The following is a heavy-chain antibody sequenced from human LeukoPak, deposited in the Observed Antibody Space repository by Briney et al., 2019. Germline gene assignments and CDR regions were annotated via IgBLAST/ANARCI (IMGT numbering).Heavy chain of an antibody. CDR2: INPSGGST. V-gene: IGHV1-69*04. D-gene: IGHD3-22*01. CDR1: GGTFSSYA. CDR3: ARSQDYYDSSGYYPPYNWFDP. J-gene: IGHJ5*02. Sequence: ASVKVSCKASGGTFSSYAISWVRQAPGQGLEWMGIINPSGGSTSYAQKFQGRVTITADKSTSTAYMELSSLRSEDTAVYYCARSQDYYDSSGYYPPYNWFDPWGQGTLVTVSS.